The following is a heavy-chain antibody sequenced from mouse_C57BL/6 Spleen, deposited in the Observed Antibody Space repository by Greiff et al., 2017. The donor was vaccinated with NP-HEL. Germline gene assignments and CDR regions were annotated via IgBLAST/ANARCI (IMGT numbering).Heavy chain of an antibody. D-gene: IGHD1-1*01. CDR2: SDPSDSET. Sequence: QVQLQQPGAELVRPGSSVKLSCKASGYTFTSYWMHWVKQRPIQGLEWIGNSDPSDSETHYNQKFKDKATLTVDKSSSTAYMQLSSLTSEDSAVYYCASGSTTVVATDYFDYWGQGTTLTVSS. J-gene: IGHJ2*01. V-gene: IGHV1-52*01. CDR3: ASGSTTVVATDYFDY. CDR1: GYTFTSYW.